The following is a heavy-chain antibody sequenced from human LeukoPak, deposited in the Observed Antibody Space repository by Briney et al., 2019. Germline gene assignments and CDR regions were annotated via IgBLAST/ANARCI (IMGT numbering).Heavy chain of an antibody. CDR1: DGSISSYY. J-gene: IGHJ6*02. Sequence: KASETLSLTCTVSDGSISSYYWSWIRQPPGKGLEWIGYIYYSGSTNYNPSLKSRVTISVDTSKNQFSLKLSSVTAADTAVYYCARATNGMDVWGQGTTVTVSS. CDR3: ARATNGMDV. CDR2: IYYSGST. D-gene: IGHD5-12*01. V-gene: IGHV4-59*01.